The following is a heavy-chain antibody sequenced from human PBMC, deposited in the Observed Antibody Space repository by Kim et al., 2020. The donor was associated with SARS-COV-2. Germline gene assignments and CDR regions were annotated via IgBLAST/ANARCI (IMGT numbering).Heavy chain of an antibody. J-gene: IGHJ6*02. D-gene: IGHD6-19*01. CDR1: GFTFDDYA. V-gene: IGHV3-43*02. CDR3: AKDPSSSGWHHYYYYGMDV. CDR2: ISGDGGST. Sequence: GGSLRLSCAASGFTFDDYAMHWVRQAPGKGLEWVSLISGDGGSTYYADSVKGRFTISRDNSKNSLYLQMNSLRTEDTALYYCAKDPSSSGWHHYYYYGMDVWGQGTTVTVSS.